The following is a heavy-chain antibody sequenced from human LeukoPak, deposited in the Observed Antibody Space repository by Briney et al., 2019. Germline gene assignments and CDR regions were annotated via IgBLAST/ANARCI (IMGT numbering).Heavy chain of an antibody. D-gene: IGHD3-3*01. CDR3: ASASGRTY. CDR2: ISSSSSTI. Sequence: GGSLRLSCAASGFTFSSYSMNWVRQAPGKGLEWVSYISSSSSTIYYADSVKGRFTISRDNAKNSLYLQMNSLRAEDTAVYYCASASGRTYWGQGTLVTVSS. V-gene: IGHV3-48*01. J-gene: IGHJ4*02. CDR1: GFTFSSYS.